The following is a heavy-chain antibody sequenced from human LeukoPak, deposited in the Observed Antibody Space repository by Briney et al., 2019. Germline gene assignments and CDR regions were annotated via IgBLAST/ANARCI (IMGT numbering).Heavy chain of an antibody. J-gene: IGHJ3*02. V-gene: IGHV3-11*01. CDR1: GFTFSDYY. Sequence: GGSLRLSCTGSGFTFSDYYMTWFRQAPGKGLEWISYISPTGTTTYYADSVMGRFTVSRDNAENSQFLQMNNLRVDDTAIYFCARPQWELRTQYAFDIWGQGTMVSVSS. CDR2: ISPTGTTT. CDR3: ARPQWELRTQYAFDI. D-gene: IGHD1-26*01.